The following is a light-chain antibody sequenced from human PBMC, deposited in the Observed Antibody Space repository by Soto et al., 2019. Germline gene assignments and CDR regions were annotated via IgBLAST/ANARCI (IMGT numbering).Light chain of an antibody. J-gene: IGLJ3*02. CDR3: SSIASSNTWV. CDR2: EVT. Sequence: QSALTQPPSASGSPGQSVTISCTGTSSDVGAYNYVSWYQQHAGKAPKLVIYEVTKRPSGVPDRFSGSKSANTASLTVSGLQAEDEADYYCSSIASSNTWVFGGGTKLTFL. V-gene: IGLV2-8*01. CDR1: SSDVGAYNY.